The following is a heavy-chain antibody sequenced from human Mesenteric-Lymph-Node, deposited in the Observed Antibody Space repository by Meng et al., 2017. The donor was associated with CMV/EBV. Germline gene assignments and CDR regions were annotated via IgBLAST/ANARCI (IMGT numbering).Heavy chain of an antibody. D-gene: IGHD3-16*02. Sequence: SETLSLTCTVSGGSLSRYYWSWIRQPPGKGLEWIGYISDSGRVNYNPSLKSRVDISIDTSRNQFSLRLNSVTAADTAVYYCARELYRYYFDLWGQGTLVTVSS. CDR3: ARELYRYYFDL. V-gene: IGHV4-59*01. CDR1: GGSLSRYY. CDR2: ISDSGRV. J-gene: IGHJ4*02.